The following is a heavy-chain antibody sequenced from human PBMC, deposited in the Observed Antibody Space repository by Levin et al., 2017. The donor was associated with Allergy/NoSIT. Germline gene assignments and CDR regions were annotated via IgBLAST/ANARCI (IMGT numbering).Heavy chain of an antibody. CDR2: IRSNAHGGTT. Sequence: GGSLRLSCAVSGFTFGDYAMKWFRQAPGKGLEWISFIRSNAHGGTTEYAASVKGRFTMSRDDSKSIAYLQMNSLKTEDTALYCCTRVLVAAGPRLDYWGQRTLVTVSS. V-gene: IGHV3-49*03. CDR1: GFTFGDYA. CDR3: TRVLVAAGPRLDY. D-gene: IGHD6-13*01. J-gene: IGHJ4*02.